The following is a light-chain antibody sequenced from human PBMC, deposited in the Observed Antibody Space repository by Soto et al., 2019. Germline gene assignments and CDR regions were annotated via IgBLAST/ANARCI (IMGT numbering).Light chain of an antibody. J-gene: IGLJ2*01. Sequence: QSALTQPASVSGSPGQSITISCTGTNSDVGGYNYVSWYQQHPGKAPKLMIYDVSNRPSGVSSRFSGSKSGNTASLTISGLQADDEADYYCSSYTNSNTRVFGGGTKVTVL. CDR2: DVS. V-gene: IGLV2-14*01. CDR1: NSDVGGYNY. CDR3: SSYTNSNTRV.